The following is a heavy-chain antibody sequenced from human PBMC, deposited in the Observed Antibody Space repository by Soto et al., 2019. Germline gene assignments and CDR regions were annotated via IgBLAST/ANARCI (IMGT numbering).Heavy chain of an antibody. CDR3: ARDHSGYDYYYYYYYYMDV. CDR1: GFTFSSYS. D-gene: IGHD5-12*01. CDR2: ISSSSSYI. J-gene: IGHJ6*03. Sequence: GSLRLSCAASGFTFSSYSMNWVRQAPGKGLEWVSSISSSSSYIYYADSVKGRFTISRDNAKNSLYLQMNSLRAEDTAVYYCARDHSGYDYYYYYYYYMDVWGKGTTVTVSS. V-gene: IGHV3-21*01.